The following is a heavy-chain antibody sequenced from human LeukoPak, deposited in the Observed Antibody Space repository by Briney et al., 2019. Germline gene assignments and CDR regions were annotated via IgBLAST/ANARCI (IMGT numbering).Heavy chain of an antibody. CDR1: GGTFSSYA. D-gene: IGHD3-3*01. Sequence: ASVKVSCKASGGTFSSYAISWVRQAPGQGLEWMGGIIPIIGTANYAQKFQGRVTITTDESTSTAYMELSSLRSEDTAVYYCASGPTIFGVVANLDYWGQGTLVTVSS. V-gene: IGHV1-69*05. CDR3: ASGPTIFGVVANLDY. CDR2: IIPIIGTA. J-gene: IGHJ4*02.